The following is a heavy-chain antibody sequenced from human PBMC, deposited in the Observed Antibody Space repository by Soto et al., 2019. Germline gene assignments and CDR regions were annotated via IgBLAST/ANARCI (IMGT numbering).Heavy chain of an antibody. D-gene: IGHD5-18*01. CDR3: ARVAGGSYGFYYYYYGMDV. CDR1: GGSISSYY. J-gene: IGHJ6*02. Sequence: SETLSLTCTVSGGSISSYYWSWIRQPPGKGLEWIGYIYYSGSTNYNPSLKSRVTISVDTSKNQFSLKLSSVTAADTAVYYCARVAGGSYGFYYYYYGMDVWGQGTTVTVS. V-gene: IGHV4-59*01. CDR2: IYYSGST.